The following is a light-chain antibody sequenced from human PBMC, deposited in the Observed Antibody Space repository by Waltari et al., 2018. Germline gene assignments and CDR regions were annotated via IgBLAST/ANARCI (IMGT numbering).Light chain of an antibody. CDR3: QQYYTSPYT. Sequence: DIVMTQSPDSLAVSLGERATINCKSSQTVLYSSNNKNYLAWYQQKPGKPPKRVIYWASTRESGVPDRVSASGSGTDFNFTISSLQAEDVAVYYCQQYYTSPYTFAQGTKLEI. CDR2: WAS. CDR1: QTVLYSSNNKNY. V-gene: IGKV4-1*01. J-gene: IGKJ2*01.